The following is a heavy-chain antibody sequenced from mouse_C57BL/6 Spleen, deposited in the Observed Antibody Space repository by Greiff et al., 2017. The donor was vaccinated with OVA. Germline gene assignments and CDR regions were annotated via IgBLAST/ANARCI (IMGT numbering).Heavy chain of an antibody. CDR2: IWSGGST. V-gene: IGHV2-2*01. CDR3: ARKGLYYYGSSPYYAMDY. CDR1: GFSLTSYG. D-gene: IGHD1-1*01. J-gene: IGHJ4*01. Sequence: VQLQQSGPGLMQPSQSLSITCTVSGFSLTSYGVHWVRQSPGKGLEWLGVIWSGGSTDYNAAFISRLSISKDNSKSQVFFKMNSLQADDTAIYYCARKGLYYYGSSPYYAMDYWGQGTSVTVSS.